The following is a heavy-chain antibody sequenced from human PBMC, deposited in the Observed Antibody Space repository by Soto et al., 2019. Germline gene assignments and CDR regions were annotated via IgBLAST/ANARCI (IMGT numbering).Heavy chain of an antibody. Sequence: ASVKVSCKASGGTFSSYAISWVRQAPGQGLEWMGGIIPIFGTANYAQKFQGRVTITADESTSTAYMELSSLRSEDTAVYYCARDRGWSGYYPYYYGMDVWGQGTTVTVYS. CDR1: GGTFSSYA. J-gene: IGHJ6*01. CDR3: ARDRGWSGYYPYYYGMDV. V-gene: IGHV1-69*13. D-gene: IGHD3-3*01. CDR2: IIPIFGTA.